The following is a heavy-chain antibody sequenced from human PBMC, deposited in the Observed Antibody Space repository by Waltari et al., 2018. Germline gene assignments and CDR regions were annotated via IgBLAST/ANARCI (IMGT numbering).Heavy chain of an antibody. J-gene: IGHJ6*02. V-gene: IGHV1-69*13. Sequence: QVQLVQSGAEVKKPGSSVKVSCKASGGTFSSYAISWVRQAPGQGLEWMGGIIPIFGTANYAQKFQGRVTITADESTSTAYMELSSLRSEDTAVYYCARVEEVTGTTHYYYGMDVWGQGTTVTVSS. D-gene: IGHD1-7*01. CDR2: IIPIFGTA. CDR1: GGTFSSYA. CDR3: ARVEEVTGTTHYYYGMDV.